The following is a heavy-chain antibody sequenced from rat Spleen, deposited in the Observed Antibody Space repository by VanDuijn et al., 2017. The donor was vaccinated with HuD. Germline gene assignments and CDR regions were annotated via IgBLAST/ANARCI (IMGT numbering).Heavy chain of an antibody. J-gene: IGHJ1*01. CDR1: GSIFNNYW. Sequence: EVQLAVSGGGMVQPGGSLKLTCIASGSIFNNYWLTWNRQATGKGLEWVTSILRTGENTYYLDPVKGRFTISRDNAKSTLYPQMNRLRSEDSATYYCTGGGIPWYLDFWGPGTMVTVSS. V-gene: IGHV5-31*01. D-gene: IGHD2-2*01. CDR3: TGGGIPWYLDF. CDR2: ILRTGENT.